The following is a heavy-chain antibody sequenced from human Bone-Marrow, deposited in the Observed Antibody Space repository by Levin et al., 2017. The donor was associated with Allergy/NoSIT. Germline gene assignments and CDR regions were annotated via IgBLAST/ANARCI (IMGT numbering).Heavy chain of an antibody. Sequence: LSLTCVGSGFASSSYAFDWVRQVPGKGLEWVALISFDGTSEKYAESVKGRFIISRDDSKNIVYLQMNSLREDDTAVYYCARESTNFMGFLAGYYDAIAYWGQGTQVTVSS. D-gene: IGHD3-9*01. CDR3: ARESTNFMGFLAGYYDAIAY. CDR2: ISFDGTSE. J-gene: IGHJ4*02. CDR1: GFASSSYA. V-gene: IGHV3-30*04.